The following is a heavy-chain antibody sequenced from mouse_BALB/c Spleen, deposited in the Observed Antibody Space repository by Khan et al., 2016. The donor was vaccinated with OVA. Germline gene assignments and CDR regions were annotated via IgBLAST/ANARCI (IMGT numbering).Heavy chain of an antibody. Sequence: EVELVESGGGLVKPGGSLKLSCAASGFTFSDYYMYWVRQTPEKRLEWVATISDGGSYTYYPDSVKGRFTISRDNAKNNLYLQMSSLKSEDTAMYYCASGENWSFDYWGKGTTLTVSS. CDR3: ASGENWSFDY. CDR2: ISDGGSYT. V-gene: IGHV5-4*02. D-gene: IGHD4-1*01. J-gene: IGHJ2*01. CDR1: GFTFSDYY.